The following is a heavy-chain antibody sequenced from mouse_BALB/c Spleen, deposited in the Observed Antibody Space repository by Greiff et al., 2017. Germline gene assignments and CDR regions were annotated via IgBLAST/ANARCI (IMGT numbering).Heavy chain of an antibody. V-gene: IGHV1-55*01. CDR1: GYNFTSYW. CDR3: ARLFAY. Sequence: VQLQQSGAELVKPGTSVKLSCKASGYNFTSYWINWVKLRPGQGLEWIGDIYPGSGSTNYNEKFKSKATLTVDTSSSTAYMQLSSLASEDSALYYCARLFAYWGQGTLVTVSA. CDR2: IYPGSGST. J-gene: IGHJ3*01.